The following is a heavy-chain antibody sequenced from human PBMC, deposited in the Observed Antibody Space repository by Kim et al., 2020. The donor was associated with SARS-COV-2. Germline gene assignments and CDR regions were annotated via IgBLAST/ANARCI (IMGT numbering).Heavy chain of an antibody. Sequence: GGSLRLSCAASGFTFSSYGMHWVRQAPGKGLEWVAVISYDGSNKYYADSVKGRFTISRDNSKNTLYLQMNSLRAEDTAVYYCAKDGGYRWSGELVWGQGTLVTVSS. CDR3: AKDGGYRWSGELV. V-gene: IGHV3-30*18. D-gene: IGHD3-3*01. J-gene: IGHJ4*02. CDR2: ISYDGSNK. CDR1: GFTFSSYG.